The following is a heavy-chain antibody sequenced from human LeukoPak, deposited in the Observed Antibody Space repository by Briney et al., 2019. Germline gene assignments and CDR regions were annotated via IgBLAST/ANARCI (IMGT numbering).Heavy chain of an antibody. CDR2: INPDSGGT. Sequence: ASVRVSCTASGYTFTAYYMHWVRHAPGQGLEWMVWINPDSGGTNYAQKFQGRVTMTRDTSINTAYMDLSRLRSDDTAVYYCARGARYCSSTSCFYYGMDVWGQGTTVTVSS. V-gene: IGHV1-2*02. D-gene: IGHD2-2*01. CDR1: GYTFTAYY. CDR3: ARGARYCSSTSCFYYGMDV. J-gene: IGHJ6*02.